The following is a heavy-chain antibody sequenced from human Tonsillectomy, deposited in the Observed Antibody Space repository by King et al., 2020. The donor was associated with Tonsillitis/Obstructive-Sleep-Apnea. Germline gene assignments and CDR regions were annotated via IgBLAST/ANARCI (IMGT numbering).Heavy chain of an antibody. J-gene: IGHJ4*02. CDR3: ESGIYFDY. CDR1: GYTFTTYG. V-gene: IGHV1-18*01. Sequence: VQLVESGAEVKKPGASVKVSCKASGYTFTTYGITWVRQAPGQGLEWMGWISTYNARTNYAQKLQGRVTMTTDTSTSTAYMDLMSLTSDDTAVYYCESGIYFDYWGQGTLVTVSS. CDR2: ISTYNART. D-gene: IGHD1-14*01.